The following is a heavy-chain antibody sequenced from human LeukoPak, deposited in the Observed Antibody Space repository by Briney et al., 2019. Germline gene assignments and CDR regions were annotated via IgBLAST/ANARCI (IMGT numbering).Heavy chain of an antibody. J-gene: IGHJ4*02. CDR2: INAGNGNT. D-gene: IGHD2-15*01. CDR3: ARDLGYCSGGSCTPVSPTDY. Sequence: ASVKVSCKASGYTFTSYAMHWVRQAPGQRLEWMGWINAGNGNTKYSQKFQGRVTITRDTSASTAYMELSSLRSEDTAVYYCARDLGYCSGGSCTPVSPTDYWGQGTLVTVSS. V-gene: IGHV1-3*01. CDR1: GYTFTSYA.